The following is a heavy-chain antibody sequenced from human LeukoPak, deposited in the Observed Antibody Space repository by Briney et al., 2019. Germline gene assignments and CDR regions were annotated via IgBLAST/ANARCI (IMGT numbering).Heavy chain of an antibody. CDR3: ARGGLRLGH. CDR2: INHSGST. CDR1: GGSFSGYY. J-gene: IGHJ4*02. Sequence: SETLSLTCAVYGGSFSGYYWSWIRQPPGKGLEWIGEINHSGSTNYNPSLKGRVTISVDTSKNQFSLKLSSVTAADTAVYYCARGGLRLGHWGQGTLVTVSS. D-gene: IGHD5-12*01. V-gene: IGHV4-34*01.